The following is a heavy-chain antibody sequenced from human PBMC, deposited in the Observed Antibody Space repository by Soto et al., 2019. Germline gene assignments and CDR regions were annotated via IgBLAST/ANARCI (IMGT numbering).Heavy chain of an antibody. CDR3: ATVYCFCGYDYGYYFYY. V-gene: IGHV1-24*01. Sequence: ASVKVSCKVSGYTLTELSMHWVRQAPGKGLEWMGGFDPEDGETIYAQKFQGRVTMTEDTSTDTAYMELSSLRSEDTAVYYCATVYCFCGYDYGYYFYYRGQRTVVPVSS. CDR2: FDPEDGET. J-gene: IGHJ4*02. CDR1: GYTLTELS. D-gene: IGHD5-12*01.